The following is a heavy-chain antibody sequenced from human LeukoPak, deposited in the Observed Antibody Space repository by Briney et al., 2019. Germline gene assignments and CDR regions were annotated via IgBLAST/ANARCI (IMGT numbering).Heavy chain of an antibody. D-gene: IGHD4-17*01. V-gene: IGHV3-23*01. Sequence: GGSLRLSCAASGFIFSNYYLVWVRQAPGKGLELNSGIGANGGATYYADSVKGRFTISRDNSRETLYLHMNALRADDTAVYYCGRDPNGDYLGAFDFWGQGTVVSVSS. J-gene: IGHJ3*01. CDR3: GRDPNGDYLGAFDF. CDR1: GFIFSNYY. CDR2: IGANGGAT.